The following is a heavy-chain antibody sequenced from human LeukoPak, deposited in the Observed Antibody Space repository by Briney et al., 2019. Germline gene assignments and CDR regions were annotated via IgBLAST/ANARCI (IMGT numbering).Heavy chain of an antibody. J-gene: IGHJ4*02. V-gene: IGHV3-74*01. CDR2: INTDGSST. D-gene: IGHD4-17*01. Sequence: GGSLRLSCAASGFTFSSYWMHWVRQAPGKGLVWVSRINTDGSSTRYADFVKGRFTISRDNAKNTLYLQMNSLSAEDTAVYYCARLYGGYGDYYFDYWGQGTLVTVSS. CDR1: GFTFSSYW. CDR3: ARLYGGYGDYYFDY.